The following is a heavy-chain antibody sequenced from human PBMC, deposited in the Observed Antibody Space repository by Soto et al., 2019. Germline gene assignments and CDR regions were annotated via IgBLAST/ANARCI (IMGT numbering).Heavy chain of an antibody. CDR3: ARHSDYGDYVFDY. CDR2: IYYSGST. D-gene: IGHD4-17*01. J-gene: IGHJ4*02. V-gene: IGHV4-39*01. CDR1: GGSISSSSYY. Sequence: SETLSLTCTVSGGSISSSSYYWGWIRQPPGKGLEWIGSIYYSGSTYYNPSLKSRVTISVDTSRNQFSLKLSSVTAADTAVYYCARHSDYGDYVFDYWGQGTLVTVSS.